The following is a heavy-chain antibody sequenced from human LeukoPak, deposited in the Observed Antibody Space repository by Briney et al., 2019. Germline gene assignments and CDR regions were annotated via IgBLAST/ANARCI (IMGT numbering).Heavy chain of an antibody. D-gene: IGHD6-19*01. CDR3: TGPWYSTGWYGMDV. Sequence: SGRSLRLAWAASGFTFSSYCMHWVRQAPGKGLEWVAVISYDGSNKYYADSGKGRFTISRDNSKNTLYLQISSLRPEDTAVYYCTGPWYSTGWYGMDVWGQGTTVTVSS. V-gene: IGHV3-30*03. CDR2: ISYDGSNK. CDR1: GFTFSSYC. J-gene: IGHJ6*02.